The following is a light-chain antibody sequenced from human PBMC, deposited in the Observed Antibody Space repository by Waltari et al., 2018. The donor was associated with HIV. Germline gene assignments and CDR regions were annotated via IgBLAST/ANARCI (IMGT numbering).Light chain of an antibody. Sequence: QSALTQPASVSGSPGQSITISCTGTRSDVGGYNLVSWYQQHPGKAPKLMIYEVSKRPSGVSNRLSGSKSGNTASLTISGLQAEDEADYYCCAYAGSTTYVIFGGGTKLTVL. CDR3: CAYAGSTTYVI. CDR2: EVS. CDR1: RSDVGGYNL. J-gene: IGLJ2*01. V-gene: IGLV2-23*02.